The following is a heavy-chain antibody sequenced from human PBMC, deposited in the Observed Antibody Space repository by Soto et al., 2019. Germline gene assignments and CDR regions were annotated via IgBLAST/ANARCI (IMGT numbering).Heavy chain of an antibody. V-gene: IGHV3-23*01. CDR1: GFTFSSYA. CDR2: ISGSGGST. J-gene: IGHJ6*02. Sequence: EVQLLESGGGLVQPGGSLRLSCAASGFTFSSYAMSWVRQAPGKGLEWVSAISGSGGSTYYADSVKGRFTVSRDNSKNTLYLQMNSLRAEDTAVYYCAKEGGITIFGVADYGLDVWGQGTTVTVSS. CDR3: AKEGGITIFGVADYGLDV. D-gene: IGHD3-3*01.